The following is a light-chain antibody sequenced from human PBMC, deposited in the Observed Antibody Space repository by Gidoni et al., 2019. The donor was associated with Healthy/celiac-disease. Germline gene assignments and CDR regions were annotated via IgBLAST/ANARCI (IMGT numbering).Light chain of an antibody. J-gene: IGLJ2*01. V-gene: IGLV3-1*01. CDR2: QDS. Sequence: SYELTQPPSESVSPGQTASIPCSGDKLGDKYACWYQQKPGQSPVLVIYQDSKRPSGIPERFSGSNSGNTATLTISGTQAMDEADYYCQAWDSSTVVFGGGTKLTVL. CDR3: QAWDSSTVV. CDR1: KLGDKY.